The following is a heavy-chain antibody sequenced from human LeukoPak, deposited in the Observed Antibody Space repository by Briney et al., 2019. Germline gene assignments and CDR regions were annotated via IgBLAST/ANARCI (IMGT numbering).Heavy chain of an antibody. J-gene: IGHJ3*02. V-gene: IGHV4-59*08. CDR3: ARLEREYGDYPDAFDI. Sequence: SETLSLTCTVSGGSISSYCWSWIRQPPGKGLEWIGYIYYSGSTNYNPSLKSRVTISVDTSKNQFSLKLSSVTAADTAVYYCARLEREYGDYPDAFDIWGQGTMVTVSS. D-gene: IGHD4-17*01. CDR2: IYYSGST. CDR1: GGSISSYC.